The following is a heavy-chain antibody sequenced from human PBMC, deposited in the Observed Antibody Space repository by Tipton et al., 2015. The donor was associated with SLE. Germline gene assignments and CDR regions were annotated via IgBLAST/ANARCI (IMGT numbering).Heavy chain of an antibody. CDR3: ASKYFYDSDGLRY. V-gene: IGHV4-61*09. D-gene: IGHD3-22*01. Sequence: TLSLTCTISGGSIISGGYFWGWIRQPAGKGLEWIGHIYTSGSTNYNPSLKSRVSLSVDTSKNQFSLRLSSVTAADTAVYYCASKYFYDSDGLRYWGQGTLVTVSS. J-gene: IGHJ4*02. CDR2: IYTSGST. CDR1: GGSIISGGYF.